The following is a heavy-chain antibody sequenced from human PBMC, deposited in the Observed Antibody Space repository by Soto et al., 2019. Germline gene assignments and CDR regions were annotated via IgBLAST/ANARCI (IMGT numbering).Heavy chain of an antibody. V-gene: IGHV1-8*01. J-gene: IGHJ6*02. CDR2: MNPNSGNT. CDR1: GYTFTSYD. CDR3: ARAPSESSGEYGMDV. Sequence: GASVNVSCKASGYTFTSYDINWVRQATGQGLEWMGWMNPNSGNTGYAQKFQGRVTMTRNTSISTAYMELSSLRSEDTAVYYCARAPSESSGEYGMDVWGQGTTVTVSS. D-gene: IGHD2-15*01.